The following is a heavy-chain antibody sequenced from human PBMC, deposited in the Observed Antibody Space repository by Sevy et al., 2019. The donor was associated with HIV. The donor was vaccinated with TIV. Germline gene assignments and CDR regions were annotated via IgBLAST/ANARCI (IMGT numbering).Heavy chain of an antibody. V-gene: IGHV1-46*01. J-gene: IGHJ4*02. D-gene: IGHD3-3*01. CDR2: INPSGGST. Sequence: ASVKVSCKASGYTFTSYYMHWVRQAPGQGLEWMGIINPSGGSTSYAQKFQGRVTMTRDTSTSTVYMELSSLRSEDTAVYYCARAGYYDFWSGYWAFDYWDQGTLVTVSS. CDR1: GYTFTSYY. CDR3: ARAGYYDFWSGYWAFDY.